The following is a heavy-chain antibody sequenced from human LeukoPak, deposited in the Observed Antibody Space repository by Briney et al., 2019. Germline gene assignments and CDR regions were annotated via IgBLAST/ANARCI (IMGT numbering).Heavy chain of an antibody. J-gene: IGHJ4*02. CDR1: GGSITSSSYY. Sequence: PSETLSLTCTVSGGSITSSSYYWGWIRQPPGKGLDWIGSIYYSRSTYYNPSLKSRVTMSVDTSKNQFSLKLSSVTAADTAVYYCARVLSIAARPFDYWGQGALVTVSS. CDR2: IYYSRST. CDR3: ARVLSIAARPFDY. V-gene: IGHV4-39*07. D-gene: IGHD6-6*01.